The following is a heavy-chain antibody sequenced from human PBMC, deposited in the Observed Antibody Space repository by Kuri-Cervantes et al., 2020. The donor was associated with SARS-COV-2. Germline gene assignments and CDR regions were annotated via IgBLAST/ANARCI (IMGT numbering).Heavy chain of an antibody. D-gene: IGHD1-26*01. CDR3: AKDDYSGSYNFDY. CDR2: ISGSGGST. Sequence: GGSLRLSCAASGFTFSSYAMSWVRQAPGKGLEWVSAISGSGGSTYYADSVKGRFTISRDNAKNSLYLQMNSLRAEDTAVYYCAKDDYSGSYNFDYWGQGTLVTVSS. CDR1: GFTFSSYA. J-gene: IGHJ4*02. V-gene: IGHV3-23*01.